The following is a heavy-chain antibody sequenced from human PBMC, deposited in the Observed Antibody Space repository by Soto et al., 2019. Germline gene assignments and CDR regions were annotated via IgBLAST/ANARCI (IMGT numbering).Heavy chain of an antibody. CDR1: GYTFTSYG. Sequence: QVQLVQSGAEVKKPGASVKVYCKASGYTFTSYGISWVRQAPGQGPEWMGWISAYNGNTNYAQQLQGRVTMTTDTSTSRAYMEQRSLRSVDTGVYDCARKALDTATDVHFYYWGQGTLVIVSA. V-gene: IGHV1-18*01. CDR2: ISAYNGNT. D-gene: IGHD5-18*01. CDR3: ARKALDTATDVHFYY. J-gene: IGHJ4*02.